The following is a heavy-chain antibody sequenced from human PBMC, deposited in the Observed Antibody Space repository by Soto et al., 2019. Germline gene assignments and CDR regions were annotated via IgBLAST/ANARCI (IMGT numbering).Heavy chain of an antibody. CDR1: GGTFSSYA. CDR3: ATEGDGSGSYYYGMDV. Sequence: QVQLVQSGAEVKKPGSSVKVSCKASGGTFSSYAITWVRQAPGQGLEWMGGIIPIFGTANSAQKFQGRVTIPEDESTSTAYMELSSLRSEDTAVYYCATEGDGSGSYYYGMDVWGQGTTVTVSS. V-gene: IGHV1-69*12. CDR2: IIPIFGTA. J-gene: IGHJ6*02. D-gene: IGHD3-22*01.